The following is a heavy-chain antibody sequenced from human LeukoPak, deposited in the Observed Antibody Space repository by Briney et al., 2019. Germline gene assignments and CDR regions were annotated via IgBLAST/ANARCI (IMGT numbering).Heavy chain of an antibody. V-gene: IGHV1-58*02. Sequence: SVKVSCKASGFTFTSSAMQWVRQARGQRLEWIGWIVVGSGNTNYAQKFQERVTITRDMTTSTAYMELSSLRSEDTAVYYCAADRGYDILTGYYNGAFDIWGQGTMVTVSS. CDR3: AADRGYDILTGYYNGAFDI. CDR2: IVVGSGNT. D-gene: IGHD3-9*01. CDR1: GFTFTSSA. J-gene: IGHJ3*02.